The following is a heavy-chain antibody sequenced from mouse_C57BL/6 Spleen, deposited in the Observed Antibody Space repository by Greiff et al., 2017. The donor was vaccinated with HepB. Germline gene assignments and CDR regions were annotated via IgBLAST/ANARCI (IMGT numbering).Heavy chain of an antibody. J-gene: IGHJ4*01. D-gene: IGHD1-1*01. CDR2: INPYNGGT. CDR1: GYTFTDYY. V-gene: IGHV1-19*01. CDR3: ARTRRTPLYEYYAMDY. Sequence: VQLQQSGPVLVKPGASVKMSCKASGYTFTDYYMNWVKQSHGKSLEWIGVINPYNGGTSYNQKFKGKATLTVDKSSSTAYMELNSLTSEDSAVYYCARTRRTPLYEYYAMDYWGQGTSVTVSS.